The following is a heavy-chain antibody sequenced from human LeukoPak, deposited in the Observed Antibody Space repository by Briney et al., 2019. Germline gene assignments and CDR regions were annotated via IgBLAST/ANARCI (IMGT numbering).Heavy chain of an antibody. CDR2: IKSDGSGT. CDR3: AYSYGSNYFDY. Sequence: GGSLRLSCAVSEFTFSVHWMHWVRQAPGKGLVWVSRIKSDGSGTTYADSVKGRFTISRDNAKNTLYLQMNSLRAEDTAVYYCAYSYGSNYFDYWGQGTLVTVSS. D-gene: IGHD5-18*01. V-gene: IGHV3-74*03. CDR1: EFTFSVHW. J-gene: IGHJ4*02.